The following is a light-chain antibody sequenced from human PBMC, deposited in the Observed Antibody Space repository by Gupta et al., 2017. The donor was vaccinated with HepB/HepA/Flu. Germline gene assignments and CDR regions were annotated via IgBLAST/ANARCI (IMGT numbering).Light chain of an antibody. J-gene: IGLJ2*01. CDR3: SSYTSSSIVV. V-gene: IGLV2-14*03. CDR2: DVT. CDR1: SSDVGGYYY. Sequence: SALTHPASVSGSPGQSINIPRTVTSSDVGGYYYVYWYQHHPGKSPKLMIYDVTNRPSGVSNRFSGFKSGNTASLTISGLQAEDEADYYCSSYTSSSIVVCGGGTKLTVL.